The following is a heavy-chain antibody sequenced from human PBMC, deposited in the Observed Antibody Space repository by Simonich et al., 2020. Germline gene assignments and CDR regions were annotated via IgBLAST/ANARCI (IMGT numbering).Heavy chain of an antibody. J-gene: IGHJ3*02. CDR3: ARHAGFAFDI. CDR1: GGSISSSSYY. D-gene: IGHD6-13*01. CDR2: IYYMAST. Sequence: QLQLQESGPGLVKPSETLSLTCTVSGGSISSSSYYWGWIRQPPGKGLEWIGSIYYMASTSYNPSLKSRVTISVDTSKNKFSLKLSSVTAADTAVYYCARHAGFAFDIWGQGTMVTVSS. V-gene: IGHV4-39*01.